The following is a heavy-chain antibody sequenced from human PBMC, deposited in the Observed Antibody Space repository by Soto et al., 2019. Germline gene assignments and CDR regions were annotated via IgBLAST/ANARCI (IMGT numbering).Heavy chain of an antibody. CDR2: ISAYNGNT. CDR3: SRDWAPYCSSTSCYRGAFDI. J-gene: IGHJ3*02. D-gene: IGHD2-2*01. Sequence: GASVKVSCKASGYTFTSYGISWVRQAPGQRLEWMGWISAYNGNTNYAQKLQGRVTMTTDTSTSTAYMELRSLRSDDTAVYYCSRDWAPYCSSTSCYRGAFDIWGQGTMVTVSS. V-gene: IGHV1-18*01. CDR1: GYTFTSYG.